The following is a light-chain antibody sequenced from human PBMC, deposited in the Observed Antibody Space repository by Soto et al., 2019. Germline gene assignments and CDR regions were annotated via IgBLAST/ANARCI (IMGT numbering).Light chain of an antibody. V-gene: IGKV1-12*01. CDR1: QGITSW. CDR3: QQTTTFPLT. Sequence: DLQMTQSPSSVSASVGDRVTITCRASQGITSWLAWYQQKPGKAPKLLIYRASNLQSGVPSRFSGSGSGIDFTLTISGLQPADFATYYCQQTTTFPLTFGGGTKVEIK. CDR2: RAS. J-gene: IGKJ4*01.